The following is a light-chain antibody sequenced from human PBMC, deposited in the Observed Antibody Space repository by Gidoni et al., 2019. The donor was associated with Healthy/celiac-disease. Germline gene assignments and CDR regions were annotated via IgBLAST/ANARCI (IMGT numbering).Light chain of an antibody. CDR2: GAS. J-gene: IGKJ5*01. Sequence: EIVMTQSPATLSVSPGERATLSCRASQSVSSNLAWYQQNPGQAPRLLIYGASTRATGIPARCSGSGSGTEFTLTISSLQSEDVAVYYCQQYNNWPPVVTFGQGTRLEIK. CDR3: QQYNNWPPVVT. V-gene: IGKV3-15*01. CDR1: QSVSSN.